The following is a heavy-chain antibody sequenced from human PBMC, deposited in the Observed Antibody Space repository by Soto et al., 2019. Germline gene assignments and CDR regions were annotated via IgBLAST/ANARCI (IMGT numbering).Heavy chain of an antibody. J-gene: IGHJ4*02. CDR2: ISAYNGNR. CDR1: GYTFTSYG. Sequence: ASVKVSCKASGYTFTSYGISWVRQAPGQGLEWMGWISAYNGNRNYAQKVQGRVTMTTDTSTNTAYMELRSLRSDDTAVYYCARDQVGATGDYWGQGXLVTVSS. CDR3: ARDQVGATGDY. V-gene: IGHV1-18*01. D-gene: IGHD1-26*01.